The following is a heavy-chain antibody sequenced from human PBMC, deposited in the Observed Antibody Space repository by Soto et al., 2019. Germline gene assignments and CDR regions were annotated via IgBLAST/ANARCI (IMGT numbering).Heavy chain of an antibody. CDR3: ARDLAAGDP. D-gene: IGHD6-13*01. J-gene: IGHJ5*02. CDR1: GYTFTHYY. CDR2: INPASGST. V-gene: IGHV1-46*01. Sequence: QVQLVQSGAEVKKPGASVKLSCRTSGYTFTHYYIHWVRQAPGQGLEWLGIINPASGSTNYAQDFQGRVTLTMDTSTTTVYMDLSGLRAEDTAIFYCARDLAAGDPWDQGTLVTVSS.